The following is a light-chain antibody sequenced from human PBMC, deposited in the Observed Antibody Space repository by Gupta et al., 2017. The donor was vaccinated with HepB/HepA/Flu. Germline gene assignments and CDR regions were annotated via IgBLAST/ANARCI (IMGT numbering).Light chain of an antibody. CDR1: QSISNY. Sequence: DIQMTQSPSSPSASVGDRVTITCRASQSISNYLNWYQQEPGKAPKLLMFAASRVKSGVPSRFSGSGYGTDFTLTISRRQPEDFANYYCQQRDSTPWTFGQGTXVEIK. J-gene: IGKJ1*01. CDR2: AAS. CDR3: QQRDSTPWT. V-gene: IGKV1-39*01.